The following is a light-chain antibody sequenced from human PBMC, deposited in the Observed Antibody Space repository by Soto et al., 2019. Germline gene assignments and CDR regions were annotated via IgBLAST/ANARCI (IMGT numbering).Light chain of an antibody. CDR2: GES. CDR1: QTFSNSF. J-gene: IGKJ5*01. CDR3: QQCGSSST. V-gene: IGKV3-20*01. Sequence: EVVLTQSPATLSVSPGERATLSCMASQTFSNSFLSWFKQIPGQAPRLLIYGESMRATGIPDSFSGSGSGTDFTLTISRLEPEDFAVDYCQQCGSSSTFGQGTRLEIK.